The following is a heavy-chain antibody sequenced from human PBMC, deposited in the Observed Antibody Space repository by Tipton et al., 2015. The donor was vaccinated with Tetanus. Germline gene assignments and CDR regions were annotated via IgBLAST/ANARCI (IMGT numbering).Heavy chain of an antibody. J-gene: IGHJ4*02. Sequence: QSGAEVKKPGASVKLSCKASGYTFTSYYMHWVRQAPGQGLEWMGIMHPGGGSTTYAQKFQGRVTMTRDTSTSTVYMELSSLRSEDTAVYYCARDPRYDSSGYSFDYWGQGTLVTVSS. V-gene: IGHV1-46*01. D-gene: IGHD3-22*01. CDR1: GYTFTSYY. CDR2: MHPGGGST. CDR3: ARDPRYDSSGYSFDY.